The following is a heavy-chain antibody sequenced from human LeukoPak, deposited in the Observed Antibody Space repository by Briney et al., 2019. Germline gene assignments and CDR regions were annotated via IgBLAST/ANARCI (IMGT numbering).Heavy chain of an antibody. CDR2: IYPGDSDT. J-gene: IGHJ4*02. D-gene: IGHD5-18*01. CDR3: ARTSMVNLYYLDY. CDR1: GYSFTTYW. V-gene: IGHV5-51*01. Sequence: GESLKISCKASGYSFTTYWIAWVRQMPGIGLEWMGIIYPGDSDTRYSPSFQGQVTISVDKSITTAYLQWSSLKASDTAMYYCARTSMVNLYYLDYWGPGTLVTVSS.